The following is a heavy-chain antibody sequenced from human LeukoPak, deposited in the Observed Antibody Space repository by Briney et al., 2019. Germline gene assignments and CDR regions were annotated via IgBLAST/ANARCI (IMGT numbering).Heavy chain of an antibody. J-gene: IGHJ5*02. CDR3: ARGRYSSSWYWATWFDP. V-gene: IGHV4-31*03. CDR1: GGSISSGGYY. CDR2: IYYSGST. Sequence: PSQTLSLTCTVSGGSISSGGYYWSWIRQHPGKGLEWIGYIYYSGSTYYNPSLKSRVTISVDTSKNQFSLKLSSVTAADTAVYYCARGRYSSSWYWATWFDPWGQGTLVTVSS. D-gene: IGHD6-13*01.